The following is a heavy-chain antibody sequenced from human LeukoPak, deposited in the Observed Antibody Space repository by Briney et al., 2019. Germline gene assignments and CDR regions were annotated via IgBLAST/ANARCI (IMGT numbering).Heavy chain of an antibody. J-gene: IGHJ5*02. CDR2: IIPIFGTA. D-gene: IGHD4-17*01. CDR3: ARGYGDYPNWFDP. V-gene: IGHV1-69*13. Sequence: SVTVSCKASRGTFSSYAISWVRQAPGQGLEWMGGIIPIFGTANYAQKFQGRVTITADESTSTAYMELSSLRSEDTAVYYCARGYGDYPNWFDPWGQGTLVTVSS. CDR1: RGTFSSYA.